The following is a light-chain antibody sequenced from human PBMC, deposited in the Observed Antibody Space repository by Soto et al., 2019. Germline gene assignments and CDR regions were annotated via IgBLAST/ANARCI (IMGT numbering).Light chain of an antibody. Sequence: IVMTQSPATLSVSPGERATLSWSASQSIGYYLAWYQEKPGQAPRLLTYDASIRATGIPARFSGSWSGTDFTLTINGLEPEDSAVYYCQQRGNWPPTWTFGQGTKVDIK. J-gene: IGKJ1*01. CDR2: DAS. CDR3: QQRGNWPPTWT. V-gene: IGKV3-11*01. CDR1: QSIGYY.